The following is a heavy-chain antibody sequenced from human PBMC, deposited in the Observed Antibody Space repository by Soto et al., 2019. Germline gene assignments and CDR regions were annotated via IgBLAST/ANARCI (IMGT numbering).Heavy chain of an antibody. J-gene: IGHJ6*02. CDR1: GASVSSGSHY. D-gene: IGHD3-16*01. V-gene: IGHV4-61*01. Sequence: QVQLQESGPGLVKPSETLSLTCTVSGASVSSGSHYWTWIRQPPGKGLEWIGYISSSGGTNYSPSPKSRDTISPDTSKNQCSLILSSVTAADTAVYYCARERGKSGMDVWGQGTTFTVSS. CDR3: ARERGKSGMDV. CDR2: ISSSGGT.